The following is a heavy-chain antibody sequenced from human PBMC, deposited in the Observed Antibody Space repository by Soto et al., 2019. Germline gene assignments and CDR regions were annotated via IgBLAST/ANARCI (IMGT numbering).Heavy chain of an antibody. V-gene: IGHV4-59*08. CDR2: IYYSGST. CDR3: ARRWGSAVDY. D-gene: IGHD3-16*01. CDR1: GGSISSYY. J-gene: IGHJ4*02. Sequence: QVQLQESGPGLVKPSETLSLTCTVSGGSISSYYWSWIRQPPGKGLEWIGYIYYSGSTNYNPSLKCRFTLSVDTSKIQFSLKLSSLTAADTAVYYCARRWGSAVDYWGQGTLVTVSS.